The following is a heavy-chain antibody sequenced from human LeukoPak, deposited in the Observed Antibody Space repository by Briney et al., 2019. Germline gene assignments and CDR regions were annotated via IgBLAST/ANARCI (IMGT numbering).Heavy chain of an antibody. CDR1: GGSIRTTNW. J-gene: IGHJ4*02. D-gene: IGHD1-26*01. V-gene: IGHV4-4*02. CDR2: VYLAGRT. Sequence: PSETLSLTCGLPGGSIRTTNWWGWFGQPPGQGLEWVGEVYLAGRTNYNTSLNGRVTMSLDESSNQLSLNQTSVNASDTAIYYCSRESGALCSFGYWGQGTLVIVSS. CDR3: SRESGALCSFGY.